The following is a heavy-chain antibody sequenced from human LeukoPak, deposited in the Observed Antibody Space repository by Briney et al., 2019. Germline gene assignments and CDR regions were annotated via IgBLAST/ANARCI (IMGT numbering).Heavy chain of an antibody. J-gene: IGHJ4*02. CDR3: ARVKLGFGELPTYYFDY. V-gene: IGHV4-61*02. CDR2: IYTSGST. CDR1: GGSISSGSYY. D-gene: IGHD3-10*01. Sequence: PSQTLSLTCTVSGGSISSGSYYWSWIRQPAGKGLEWIGRIYTSGSTNCNPSLKSRVTISVDTSKNQFSLKLSSVTAADTAVYYCARVKLGFGELPTYYFDYWGQGTLVTVSS.